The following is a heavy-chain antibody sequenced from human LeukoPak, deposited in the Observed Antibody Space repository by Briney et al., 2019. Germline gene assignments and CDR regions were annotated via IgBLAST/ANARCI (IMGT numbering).Heavy chain of an antibody. J-gene: IGHJ4*02. CDR3: AKDRQWELLGFDY. CDR1: GFTFSSYA. D-gene: IGHD1-26*01. CDR2: ISGSGGST. V-gene: IGHV3-23*01. Sequence: QTGGSLRLSCAASGFTFSSYAMSWVRQAPGKGLEWVSAISGSGGSTYYADSVKGRFTISRDNSKNTLYLQMNSLRAEDTAVYYCAKDRQWELLGFDYWGQGTLVTVSS.